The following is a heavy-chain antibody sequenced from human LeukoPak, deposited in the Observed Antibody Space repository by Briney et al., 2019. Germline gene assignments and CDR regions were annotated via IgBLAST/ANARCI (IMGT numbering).Heavy chain of an antibody. J-gene: IGHJ4*02. Sequence: SDTLSLTCDVSGDFIRSYWWSWVRLPAGKGLEWIGRIYATGSTKFNPSLTSRLTMSMDTSTNQLSLKLPLKLTSVTAADTAVYFCARQGYTASYYFLDFWSQGTLVTVSP. D-gene: IGHD1-26*01. CDR3: ARQGYTASYYFLDF. V-gene: IGHV4-4*07. CDR2: IYATGST. CDR1: GDFIRSYW.